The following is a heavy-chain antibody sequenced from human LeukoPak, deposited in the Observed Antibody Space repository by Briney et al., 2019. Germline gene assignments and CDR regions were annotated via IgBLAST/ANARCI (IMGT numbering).Heavy chain of an antibody. Sequence: SETLSLTCAVYGGSFSGYYWSWIRQPPGKGLEWIGEINHSGSTNYNPSLKSRVTISVDTSKNQFSLKLSSVTAADTAVYYCASDYYDSSGYYGSLDYWGQGTLVTVSS. V-gene: IGHV4-34*01. D-gene: IGHD3-22*01. CDR3: ASDYYDSSGYYGSLDY. J-gene: IGHJ4*02. CDR1: GGSFSGYY. CDR2: INHSGST.